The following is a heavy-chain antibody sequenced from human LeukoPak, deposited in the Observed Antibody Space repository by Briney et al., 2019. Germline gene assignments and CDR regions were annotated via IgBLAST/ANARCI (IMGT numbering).Heavy chain of an antibody. CDR2: INTDTGNP. CDR3: ARDSGFGELDAPGY. Sequence: ASVKVSCKASGYTFTTYAMIWVRQAPGQGLEWMGWINTDTGNPTYAQGFTGRFVFSLDTSVNTAYLQISSLKAADTAVYYCARDSGFGELDAPGYWGQGTLVTVSS. CDR1: GYTFTTYA. V-gene: IGHV7-4-1*02. D-gene: IGHD3-10*01. J-gene: IGHJ4*02.